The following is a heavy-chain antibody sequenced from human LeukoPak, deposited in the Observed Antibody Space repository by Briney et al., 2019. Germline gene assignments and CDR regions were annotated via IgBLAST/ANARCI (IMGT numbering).Heavy chain of an antibody. D-gene: IGHD3-3*01. Sequence: SETLSLTCTVSGGSISSYYWSWIRQPPGKGLEWIGYIYYSGSTNYNPSLKSRVTISVDTSKNQFSLKLSPVTAADTAVYYCARVSRSWSGYYPYYLDYWGQGTLVTVSS. CDR3: ARVSRSWSGYYPYYLDY. CDR1: GGSISSYY. V-gene: IGHV4-59*01. J-gene: IGHJ4*02. CDR2: IYYSGST.